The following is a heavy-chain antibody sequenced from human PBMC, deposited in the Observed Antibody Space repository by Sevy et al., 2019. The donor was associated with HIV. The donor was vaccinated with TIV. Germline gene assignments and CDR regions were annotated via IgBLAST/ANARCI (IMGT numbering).Heavy chain of an antibody. V-gene: IGHV1-18*01. CDR2: ISAYNGNT. D-gene: IGHD1-1*01. CDR3: ARVSRIPYNPHYYYYMDV. CDR1: GYTFTSYG. Sequence: ASVKVSCKASGYTFTSYGISWVRQAPGQGLEWMGWISAYNGNTNYAQKLQGRVTMTTDTSTSTAYMELRSLRSDDTAVYYCARVSRIPYNPHYYYYMDVWGKGSTVTVSS. J-gene: IGHJ6*03.